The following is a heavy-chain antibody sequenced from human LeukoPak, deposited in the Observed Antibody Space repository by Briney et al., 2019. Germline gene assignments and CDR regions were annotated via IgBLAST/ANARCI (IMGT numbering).Heavy chain of an antibody. V-gene: IGHV4-34*01. D-gene: IGHD5-18*01. CDR3: ASDRGYSYGFDY. CDR2: INHSGST. Sequence: PLETLSLTCAVHGGALRGYLWGWIRQAPGKGLGWIGEINHSGSTNYNPSLKSRVTISVDTSKNQFSLKLSSVTAADTAVYYCASDRGYSYGFDYWGQGSLVTVS. CDR1: GGALRGYL. J-gene: IGHJ4*02.